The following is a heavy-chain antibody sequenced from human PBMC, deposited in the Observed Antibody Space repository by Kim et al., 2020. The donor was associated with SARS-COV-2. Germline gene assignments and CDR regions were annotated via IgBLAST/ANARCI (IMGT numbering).Heavy chain of an antibody. J-gene: IGHJ4*02. D-gene: IGHD4-17*01. V-gene: IGHV3-23*01. CDR2: ISGSGSTT. CDR3: TKKDYGDYARVDY. Sequence: GGSLRLSCAASGFTFSSYAMSWVRQAPGKGLEWVSGISGSGSTTYYADSVKGRFTISRDNSKDTLYLQMNSLGAEDTALYHCTKKDYGDYARVDYWGQGTLVTVSS. CDR1: GFTFSSYA.